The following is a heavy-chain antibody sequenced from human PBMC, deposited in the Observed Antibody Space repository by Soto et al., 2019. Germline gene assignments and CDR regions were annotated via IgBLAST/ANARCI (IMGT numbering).Heavy chain of an antibody. J-gene: IGHJ6*02. CDR2: IIPIFGTA. D-gene: IGHD5-12*01. CDR3: ARDRGDGYNFNYYGMDV. Sequence: SVKVSCKASGGTFSSYAISWVRQAPGQGLEWMGGIIPIFGTANYAQKFQGRVTITADESTSTAYMELSSLRSEDTAVYYCARDRGDGYNFNYYGMDVWGQGTTVTV. CDR1: GGTFSSYA. V-gene: IGHV1-69*13.